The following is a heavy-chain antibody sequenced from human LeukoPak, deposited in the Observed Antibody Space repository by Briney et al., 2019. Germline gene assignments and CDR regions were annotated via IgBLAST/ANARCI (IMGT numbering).Heavy chain of an antibody. V-gene: IGHV3-74*01. CDR2: INTDGSST. D-gene: IGHD3-22*01. J-gene: IGHJ4*02. CDR3: ARERIDSSGYNN. Sequence: PGGSLRLSCAASGFTFSSYWMHWARQAPGKGLVWVSRINTDGSSTSYADSVKGRFTISRDNAKNTLYLQMNSLRAEDTAVYYCARERIDSSGYNNWGQGTLVTVSS. CDR1: GFTFSSYW.